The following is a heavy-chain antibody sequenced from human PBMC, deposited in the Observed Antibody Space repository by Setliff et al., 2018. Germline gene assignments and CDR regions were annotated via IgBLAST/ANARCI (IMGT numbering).Heavy chain of an antibody. Sequence: SETLSLTCTVSGGSISSYYWSWIRQPAGKGLEWIGHIYIGGSANYNPSLKSRVTMSIDTSKNQFSLKLNSVTAAGMAVYYCAREQWLDPPGYYYMDVWAKGTTVTVSS. J-gene: IGHJ6*03. V-gene: IGHV4-4*07. D-gene: IGHD6-19*01. CDR3: AREQWLDPPGYYYMDV. CDR1: GGSISSYY. CDR2: IYIGGSA.